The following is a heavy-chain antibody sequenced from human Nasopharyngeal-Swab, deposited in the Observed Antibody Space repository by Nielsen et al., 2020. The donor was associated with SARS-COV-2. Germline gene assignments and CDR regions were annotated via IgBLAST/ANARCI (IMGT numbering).Heavy chain of an antibody. CDR2: ISSSSYI. D-gene: IGHD6-13*01. Sequence: GGSLRLSCAASGFTFGSYSMNWVRQAPGKGLEWVSSISSSSYIYYADSVKGRFTISRDNAKNSLYLQMNSLRAEDTAVYYCAGTAAGLRYNWFDPWGQGTLVTVSS. V-gene: IGHV3-21*01. CDR1: GFTFGSYS. CDR3: AGTAAGLRYNWFDP. J-gene: IGHJ5*02.